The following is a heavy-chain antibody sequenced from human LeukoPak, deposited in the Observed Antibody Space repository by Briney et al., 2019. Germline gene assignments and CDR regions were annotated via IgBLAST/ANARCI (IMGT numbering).Heavy chain of an antibody. CDR2: ISDSGGRT. D-gene: IGHD3-10*01. CDR1: GITLSNYG. CDR3: AKRGVVVRVILVGFHKEAYYFDS. V-gene: IGHV3-23*01. Sequence: GGSLRLSCAVSGITLSNYGMSWVRQAPGKGLEWVAGISDSGGRTNYADSVKGRFTISRDNPKNTLYLQMNSLRAEDTAVYFCAKRGVVVRVILVGFHKEAYYFDSWGQGALVTVSS. J-gene: IGHJ4*02.